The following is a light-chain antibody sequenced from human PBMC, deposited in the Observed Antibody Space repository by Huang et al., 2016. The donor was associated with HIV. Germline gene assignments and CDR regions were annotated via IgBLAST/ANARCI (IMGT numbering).Light chain of an antibody. J-gene: IGKJ1*01. Sequence: DIQMTQSPSTLSPSLGDRVTITCRANQSVSNWLAWYQQKPGKAPKLLIYKAVILESGVPARCSGSGSGTDFTLTINHRQPDDSASYYCQQYNSFPWTFGQGTQVEIK. V-gene: IGKV1-5*03. CDR3: QQYNSFPWT. CDR1: QSVSNW. CDR2: KAV.